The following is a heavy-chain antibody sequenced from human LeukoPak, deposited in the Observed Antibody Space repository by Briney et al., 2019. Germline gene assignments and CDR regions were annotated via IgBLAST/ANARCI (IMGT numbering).Heavy chain of an antibody. Sequence: PSETLSLTCTVSGGSISSYYWSWIRQPPGKGLEWIGYIYYSGSTNYNPSLKSRVTISVDTSKNQFSLKLSSVTAADTAVYYCARDGTYSGFDYWGQGTLVTVSS. CDR1: GGSISSYY. V-gene: IGHV4-59*01. CDR2: IYYSGST. J-gene: IGHJ4*02. CDR3: ARDGTYSGFDY. D-gene: IGHD4-11*01.